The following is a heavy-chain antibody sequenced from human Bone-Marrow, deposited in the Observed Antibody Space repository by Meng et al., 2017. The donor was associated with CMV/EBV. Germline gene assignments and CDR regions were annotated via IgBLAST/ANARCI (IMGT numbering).Heavy chain of an antibody. CDR1: GFTVSSNY. CDR3: ARGSTSVTMIVVVFTAASLAYDS. J-gene: IGHJ4*02. D-gene: IGHD3-22*01. CDR2: INHRGST. Sequence: ESLKISCAASGFTVSSNYMSWVRQAPGKGLEWIGEINHRGSTNYNPSLKSRLTISLDTSKNQFSLKLKSVTAADTAVYYCARGSTSVTMIVVVFTAASLAYDSWGQGTLVTVSS. V-gene: IGHV4-34*01.